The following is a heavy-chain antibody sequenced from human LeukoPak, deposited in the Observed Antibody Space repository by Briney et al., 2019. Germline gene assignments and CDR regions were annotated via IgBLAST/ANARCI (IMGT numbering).Heavy chain of an antibody. CDR3: ARGRRSGSYPYDY. CDR2: INHSGST. V-gene: IGHV4-34*01. J-gene: IGHJ4*02. CDR1: GGSFSGYY. Sequence: SETLSLTCAVYGGSFSGYYWSWIRQPPGKGLEWIGEINHSGSTNYNPSLKSRVTISVDTSKNQFSLKLSSVTAADTAVYYCARGRRSGSYPYDYWGQGALVTVSS. D-gene: IGHD1-26*01.